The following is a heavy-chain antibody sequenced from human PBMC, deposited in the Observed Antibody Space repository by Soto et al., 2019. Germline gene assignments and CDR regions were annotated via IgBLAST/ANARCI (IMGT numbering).Heavy chain of an antibody. V-gene: IGHV3-23*01. CDR2: ISGSGGST. D-gene: IGHD2-15*01. CDR1: GFTFSSYA. Sequence: PGGSLRLSCAASGFTFSSYAMSWVRQAPGKGLEWVSAISGSGGSTYYADSVKGRFTISRDNSKNTLYLQMNSLRAEDTAVYYCAKGRPFLGLLLGWFDPWGHGTLVTVSS. J-gene: IGHJ5*02. CDR3: AKGRPFLGLLLGWFDP.